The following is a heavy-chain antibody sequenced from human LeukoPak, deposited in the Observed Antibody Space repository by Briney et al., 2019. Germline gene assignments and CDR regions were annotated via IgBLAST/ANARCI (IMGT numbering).Heavy chain of an antibody. Sequence: GGSLRLSCVASGFTFSSYAMHWVRQAPGKGLEWVAVISYDGSNKYYADSVKGRFTISRDNSKNTLYLQMNSLRAEDTAVYYCARDYYDSSGSIDYWGQGTLVTVSS. CDR2: ISYDGSNK. CDR1: GFTFSSYA. D-gene: IGHD3-22*01. V-gene: IGHV3-30-3*01. J-gene: IGHJ4*02. CDR3: ARDYYDSSGSIDY.